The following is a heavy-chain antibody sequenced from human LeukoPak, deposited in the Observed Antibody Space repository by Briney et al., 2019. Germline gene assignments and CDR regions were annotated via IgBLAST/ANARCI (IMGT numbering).Heavy chain of an antibody. Sequence: PSETLSLTCTVSGGSISSSSYYWGWIRQLPGKGLEWIGSIYYSGNTYYNPSLRSRVTISVDTSKNQFSLKLSSVTAADTAVYYCASQGGYSYGYYYYMDVWGKVTTVTVSS. D-gene: IGHD5-18*01. V-gene: IGHV4-39*01. CDR3: ASQGGYSYGYYYYMDV. J-gene: IGHJ6*03. CDR1: GGSISSSSYY. CDR2: IYYSGNT.